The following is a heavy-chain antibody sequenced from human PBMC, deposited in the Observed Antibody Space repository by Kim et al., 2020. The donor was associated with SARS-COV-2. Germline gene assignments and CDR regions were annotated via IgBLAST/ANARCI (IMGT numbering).Heavy chain of an antibody. J-gene: IGHJ2*01. Sequence: GESLKISCKGSGYSFTSYWIGWVRQMPGKGLEWMGIIYPGDSDTRYSPSFQGQVTISADKSISTAYLQWSSLKASDTAMYYCARRAVVRGYSYGKYWYFDLWGRGTLVAVSS. D-gene: IGHD5-18*01. CDR1: GYSFTSYW. CDR2: IYPGDSDT. V-gene: IGHV5-51*01. CDR3: ARRAVVRGYSYGKYWYFDL.